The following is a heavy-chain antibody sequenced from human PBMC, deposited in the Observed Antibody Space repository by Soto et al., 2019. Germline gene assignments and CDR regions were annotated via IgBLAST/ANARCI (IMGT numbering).Heavy chain of an antibody. Sequence: PGEALKISCKGSGHSFTSYWISWVRQMPGKGLEWMGRIDPSDSYTNYSPSLQGHVTISADKSISTAYLQWSSLKASDTAMYYCARRDCSSTSCYEDYYYYGMDVWGQGTTVTVSS. D-gene: IGHD2-2*01. CDR3: ARRDCSSTSCYEDYYYYGMDV. CDR1: GHSFTSYW. J-gene: IGHJ6*02. V-gene: IGHV5-10-1*01. CDR2: IDPSDSYT.